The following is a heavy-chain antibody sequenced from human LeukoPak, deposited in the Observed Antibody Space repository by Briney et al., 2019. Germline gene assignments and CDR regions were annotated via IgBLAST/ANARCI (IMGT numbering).Heavy chain of an antibody. V-gene: IGHV4-39*01. CDR2: IFYSGST. CDR3: ATLRSSGWSHAKSY. Sequence: SETLSLTCTVSGASISSSSDYWGWIRQPPGKGLEWTGSIFYSGSTYYNPSLESRVTISVDTSRNQFSLKLDSVTAADTAVYYCATLRSSGWSHAKSYWGKGTLVTVSS. D-gene: IGHD6-13*01. J-gene: IGHJ4*02. CDR1: GASISSSSDY.